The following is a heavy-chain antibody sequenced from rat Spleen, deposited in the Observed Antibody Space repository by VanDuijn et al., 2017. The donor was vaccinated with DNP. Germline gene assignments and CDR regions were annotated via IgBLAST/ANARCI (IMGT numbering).Heavy chain of an antibody. J-gene: IGHJ1*01. CDR3: ARPARGWFAY. D-gene: IGHD1-12*03. CDR1: GFTFSDYY. Sequence: EVQLVESGGGLVQPGRSLKLSCAASGFTFSDYYMAWVRQAPTKGLEWVAYISYDGASTYNGDSVRGRFTISRDNAKSTLYLQMNSLRSEDMATYYCARPARGWFAYWGPGTMVTVSS. V-gene: IGHV5-22*01. CDR2: ISYDGAST.